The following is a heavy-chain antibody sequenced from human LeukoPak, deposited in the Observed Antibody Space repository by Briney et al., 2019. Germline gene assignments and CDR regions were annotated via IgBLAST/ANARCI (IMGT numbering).Heavy chain of an antibody. CDR1: GYTFTSYD. D-gene: IGHD6-19*01. J-gene: IGHJ4*02. CDR2: INPNSGGT. CDR3: ARGDAYSSPHQYYFDY. Sequence: ASVRVSCKASGYTFTSYDFNWVRQAPGQGLEWMGWINPNSGGTNYAQKFQGWVTMTRDTSISTAYMELSRLRSDDTAVYYCARGDAYSSPHQYYFDYWGQGTLVTVSS. V-gene: IGHV1-2*04.